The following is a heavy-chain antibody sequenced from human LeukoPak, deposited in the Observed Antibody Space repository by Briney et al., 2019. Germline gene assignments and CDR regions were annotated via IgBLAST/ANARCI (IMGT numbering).Heavy chain of an antibody. J-gene: IGHJ6*03. V-gene: IGHV3-11*04. Sequence: AGGSLRLSCAASGFTFSDYYMSWIRQAPGKGLEWVSYISTSGSTIYYADSVKGRFTISRDNAKNSLYLQMNSLRAEDTAVYYCARSNYGYYYMDVWGKGTTVTVSS. CDR1: GFTFSDYY. D-gene: IGHD3-10*01. CDR2: ISTSGSTI. CDR3: ARSNYGYYYMDV.